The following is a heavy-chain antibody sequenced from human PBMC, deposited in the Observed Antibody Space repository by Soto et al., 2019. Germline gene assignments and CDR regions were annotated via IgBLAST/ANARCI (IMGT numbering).Heavy chain of an antibody. D-gene: IGHD3-10*01. J-gene: IGHJ4*02. CDR1: GDSVSSNSAA. CDR2: THYRSKWYN. Sequence: SQTLSLTCAISGDSVSSNSAAWNWIRQSPSRGLEWLGRTHYRSKWYNDYAVSVKSRITINPDTSKNQFSLQLNSVTPEDTAVYYCARDYKSGLGPKAPLDYWGQGTLVTVSS. V-gene: IGHV6-1*01. CDR3: ARDYKSGLGPKAPLDY.